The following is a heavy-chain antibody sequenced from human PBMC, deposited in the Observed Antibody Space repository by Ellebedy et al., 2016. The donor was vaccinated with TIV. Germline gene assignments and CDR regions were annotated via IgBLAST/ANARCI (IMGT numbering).Heavy chain of an antibody. CDR3: ARSPAVVTYYFDY. J-gene: IGHJ4*02. Sequence: SVKVSXXASGGTFSSYAISWVRQAPGQGLEWMGGIIPIFGTANYAQKFQGRVTITADKSTSTAYMELSSLRSEDTAVYYCARSPAVVTYYFDYWGQGTLVTVSS. CDR2: IIPIFGTA. V-gene: IGHV1-69*06. D-gene: IGHD2-21*02. CDR1: GGTFSSYA.